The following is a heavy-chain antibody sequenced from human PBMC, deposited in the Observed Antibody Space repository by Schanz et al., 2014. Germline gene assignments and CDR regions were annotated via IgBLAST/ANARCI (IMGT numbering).Heavy chain of an antibody. D-gene: IGHD3-10*01. Sequence: EVHLLESGGGLVPPGGSLRLSCAASGFNFSDYAMCWVRQAPGKGLEWVSAISGGGGTTYYTDSVKGRFTISRDNSKNSLFLQMNSLRAEDTAVYYCARVGGSVFDYWAQGTPVTVAS. J-gene: IGHJ4*02. CDR1: GFNFSDYA. CDR3: ARVGGSVFDY. V-gene: IGHV3-23*01. CDR2: ISGGGGTT.